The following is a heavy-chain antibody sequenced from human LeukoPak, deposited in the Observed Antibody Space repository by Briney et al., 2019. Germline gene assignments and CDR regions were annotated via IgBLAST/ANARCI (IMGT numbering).Heavy chain of an antibody. CDR3: ALDYYDSSGTRAGGAFDI. V-gene: IGHV3-21*01. CDR2: ISNSSSHI. D-gene: IGHD3-22*01. Sequence: GGSLRLSCAASGFTFSIYSMNWVRQAPGKGLEWVSSISNSSSHIFYADSVKGRSTIARENAKNSLYLQMNSLRAEDTAVYYCALDYYDSSGTRAGGAFDIWGQGTMVTVSS. CDR1: GFTFSIYS. J-gene: IGHJ3*02.